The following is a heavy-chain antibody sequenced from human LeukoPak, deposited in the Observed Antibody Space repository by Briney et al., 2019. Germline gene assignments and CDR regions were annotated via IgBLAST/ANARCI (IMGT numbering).Heavy chain of an antibody. CDR1: GFAFDDFA. CDR3: SRNGLVDFDY. V-gene: IGHV3-49*04. J-gene: IGHJ4*02. CDR2: IRRRAYGGAA. Sequence: GGSLRLSCTTSGFAFDDFAMSWVRQPAGKGLEWVGFIRRRAYGGAAGYAASVKGRFIISRDDSKCIAYLQMNSLKTEDTAVYYCSRNGLVDFDYWGQGSRVIVSP.